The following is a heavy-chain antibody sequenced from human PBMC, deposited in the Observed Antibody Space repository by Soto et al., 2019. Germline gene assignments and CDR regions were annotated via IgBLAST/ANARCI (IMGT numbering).Heavy chain of an antibody. CDR3: ARDLRYYDILSGGMDV. V-gene: IGHV1-18*01. D-gene: IGHD3-9*01. Sequence: VKVSCKASGYTFTSYGISWVRQAPGQGLEWMGWISAYNGNTNYAQKLQGRVTMTTDTSTSTAYMELRSLRSDDTAVYYCARDLRYYDILSGGMDVWGQGTTVTVSS. CDR2: ISAYNGNT. CDR1: GYTFTSYG. J-gene: IGHJ6*02.